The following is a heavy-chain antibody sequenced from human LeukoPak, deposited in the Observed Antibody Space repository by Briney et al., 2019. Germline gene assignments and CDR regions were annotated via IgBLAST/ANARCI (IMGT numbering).Heavy chain of an antibody. CDR3: AKSPRGVAMTTEGLDY. V-gene: IGHV3-30*18. Sequence: PGGSLRLSCAASGFTFSSYGMHWVRQAPGKGLEGVAIISYDGRNKYYTDSVKGRFTISRDNSKNTLYLQLNSLRVEDTAVYYCAKSPRGVAMTTEGLDYWGQGTLVTVSS. D-gene: IGHD6-13*01. CDR1: GFTFSSYG. J-gene: IGHJ4*02. CDR2: ISYDGRNK.